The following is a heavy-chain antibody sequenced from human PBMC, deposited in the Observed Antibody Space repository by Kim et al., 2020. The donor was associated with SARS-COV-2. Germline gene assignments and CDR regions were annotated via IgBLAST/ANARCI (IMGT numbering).Heavy chain of an antibody. J-gene: IGHJ4*02. V-gene: IGHV3-23*01. D-gene: IGHD3-3*01. Sequence: YYADPVKGRFTISRDNSKNTLYLQMNSLRAEDTAVYYCAKGGDFWALYDYWGQGTLVTVSS. CDR3: AKGGDFWALYDY.